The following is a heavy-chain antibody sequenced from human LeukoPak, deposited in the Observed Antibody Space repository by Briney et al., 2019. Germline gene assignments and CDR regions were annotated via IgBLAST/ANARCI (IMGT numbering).Heavy chain of an antibody. V-gene: IGHV1-2*02. CDR3: ARGRPFRFGELSRDDY. Sequence: GASVKVSCKASGYTFTGYYMHWVRQAPGQGLEWMGWINPNSGGTNYAQKFQGRVTMTRDTSISTAYMELSRLRSDDTAVYYCARGRPFRFGELSRDDYWGQGTLVTVSS. CDR1: GYTFTGYY. J-gene: IGHJ4*02. CDR2: INPNSGGT. D-gene: IGHD3-10*01.